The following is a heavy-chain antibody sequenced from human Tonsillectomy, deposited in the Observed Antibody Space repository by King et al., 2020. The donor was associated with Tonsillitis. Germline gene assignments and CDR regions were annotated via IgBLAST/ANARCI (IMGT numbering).Heavy chain of an antibody. V-gene: IGHV3-23*04. CDR1: GFTFSSYA. J-gene: IGHJ4*02. Sequence: VQLVESGGGLVQPGGSLRISCAASGFTFSSYAMSWVRQAPGKGLEWVSAISGSGGSTYYADSVKGRFTISRDNSKNTLYLQMNSLRAEDTAVYYCAKAGSYDSSGYYYGPDYWGQGTLVTVSS. D-gene: IGHD3-22*01. CDR2: ISGSGGST. CDR3: AKAGSYDSSGYYYGPDY.